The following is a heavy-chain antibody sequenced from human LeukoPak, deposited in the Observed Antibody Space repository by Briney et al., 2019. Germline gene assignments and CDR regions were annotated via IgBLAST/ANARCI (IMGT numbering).Heavy chain of an antibody. D-gene: IGHD2-2*01. Sequence: PGRSLRLSCAASGFTFSSYGMHWVRQAPGKGLEWVAVISYDGSNKYYADSVKGRFTISRDNSKNTLYLQMNSLRAEDTAVYYCASDPLSFYYYGMDVWGQGTTVTVSS. CDR2: ISYDGSNK. J-gene: IGHJ6*02. V-gene: IGHV3-30*03. CDR3: ASDPLSFYYYGMDV. CDR1: GFTFSSYG.